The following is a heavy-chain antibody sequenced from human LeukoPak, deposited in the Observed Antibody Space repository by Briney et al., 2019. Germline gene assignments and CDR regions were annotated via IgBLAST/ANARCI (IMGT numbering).Heavy chain of an antibody. D-gene: IGHD1-26*01. Sequence: GGSLRLSCAASGFSFSGSAMHWVRQASGKGLEWLGRIRSKANSYATAYAASVKGRLTISRDDSKNTAYLQMNSLKAEDTAVYYCTRRVGATSEVDQWGQGTLVTVSS. J-gene: IGHJ4*02. CDR1: GFSFSGSA. CDR3: TRRVGATSEVDQ. CDR2: IRSKANSYAT. V-gene: IGHV3-73*01.